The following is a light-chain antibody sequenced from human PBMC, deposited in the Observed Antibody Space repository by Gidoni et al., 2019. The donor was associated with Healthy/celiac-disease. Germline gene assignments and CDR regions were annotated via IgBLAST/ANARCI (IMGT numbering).Light chain of an antibody. V-gene: IGKV1-39*01. Sequence: DIQMTHSPSSLSASVGDRVTITCRASQSSSSYLNWYQQKPGHAPKLLIYAASSLQSGVPSRFSGSGSGTDFTLTISSLQPEDFATYYCQQSYSTPYTFGQGTKLEIK. CDR3: QQSYSTPYT. CDR1: QSSSSY. J-gene: IGKJ2*01. CDR2: AAS.